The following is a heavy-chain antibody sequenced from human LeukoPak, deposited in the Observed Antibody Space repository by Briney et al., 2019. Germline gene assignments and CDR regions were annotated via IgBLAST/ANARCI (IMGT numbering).Heavy chain of an antibody. J-gene: IGHJ3*02. V-gene: IGHV4-34*01. D-gene: IGHD3-10*01. Sequence: NPSETLSLTCAVYGGSFSGYYWSWVRQPPGKGLEWVGEINNSGSTNYNPSLKSRVTISVDTSKNQFSLKLSSVTAADTAVYYCARVIRYYYGSGSYAFDIWGQGTMVTVSS. CDR1: GGSFSGYY. CDR3: ARVIRYYYGSGSYAFDI. CDR2: INNSGST.